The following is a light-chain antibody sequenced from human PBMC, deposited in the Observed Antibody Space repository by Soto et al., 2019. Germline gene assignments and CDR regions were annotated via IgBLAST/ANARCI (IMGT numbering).Light chain of an antibody. CDR2: NTF. J-gene: IGKJ2*01. V-gene: IGKV3-15*01. Sequence: EIVMTQSPATLSVFPGERATLSCRDSQSVSSNLVWYQQKPGQAPKLLIYNTFTRATGIPVRFSGSGSGTEFTLTISSLQSEDLAVYYCQQYNNWPYTFGQGTKLEI. CDR1: QSVSSN. CDR3: QQYNNWPYT.